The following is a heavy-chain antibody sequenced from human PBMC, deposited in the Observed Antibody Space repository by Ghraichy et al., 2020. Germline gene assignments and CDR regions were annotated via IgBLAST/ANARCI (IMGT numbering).Heavy chain of an antibody. D-gene: IGHD7-27*01. CDR3: ARGLPGDNSFDY. Sequence: GGSLRLSCAASGFTVSSYYMSWVRQAPGKGLEWVSDIYSGGSTYYADSVKGRFTISRDNSKNTLCLQMNSLRAEDTAVYYCARGLPGDNSFDYWGQGTLVTVSS. V-gene: IGHV3-53*01. CDR1: GFTVSSYY. CDR2: IYSGGST. J-gene: IGHJ4*02.